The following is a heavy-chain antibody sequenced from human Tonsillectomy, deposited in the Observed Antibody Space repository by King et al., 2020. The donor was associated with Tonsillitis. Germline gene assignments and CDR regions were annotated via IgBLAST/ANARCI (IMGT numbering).Heavy chain of an antibody. D-gene: IGHD2-15*01. Sequence: VQLQQWGAGLLKPSETLSLTCAIYGGSFGGHFWTWIRQTPGKGLEWIGEIDHKGCTDYKPSLKSRVIISRDTSKNQFSLKLSSVTAADTAVYYCARDEGFLLIDPWGQGTLVTVSS. J-gene: IGHJ5*02. CDR3: ARDEGFLLIDP. CDR1: GGSFGGHF. CDR2: IDHKGCT. V-gene: IGHV4-34*01.